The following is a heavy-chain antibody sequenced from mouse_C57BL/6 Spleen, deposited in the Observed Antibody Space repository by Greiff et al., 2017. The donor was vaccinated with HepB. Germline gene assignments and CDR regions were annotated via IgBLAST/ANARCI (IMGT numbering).Heavy chain of an antibody. D-gene: IGHD1-1*01. Sequence: VHVKQSGPELVKPGASVKISCKASGYTFTDYYMNWVKQSHGKSLEWIGDINPNNGGTSYNQKFKGKATLTVDKSSSTAYMELRSLTSEDSAVYYCARRVGSSPAWFAYWGQGTLVTVSA. J-gene: IGHJ3*01. CDR2: INPNNGGT. CDR1: GYTFTDYY. V-gene: IGHV1-26*01. CDR3: ARRVGSSPAWFAY.